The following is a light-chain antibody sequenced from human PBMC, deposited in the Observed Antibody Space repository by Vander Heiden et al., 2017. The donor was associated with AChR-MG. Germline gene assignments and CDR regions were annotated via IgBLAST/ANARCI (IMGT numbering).Light chain of an antibody. CDR2: DEN. V-gene: IGLV3-21*02. CDR3: VVWDSSRDHWV. J-gene: IGLJ2*01. CDR1: NMGDKS. Sequence: SYVLTQPPSVSVAPGQPATISCGGNNMGDKSVHWYQQRPGKAPVLVVYDENERPSGVSERFSGSNSGNTDTLTISRVEAGDEADYYCVVWDSSRDHWVFGGGTKLTVL.